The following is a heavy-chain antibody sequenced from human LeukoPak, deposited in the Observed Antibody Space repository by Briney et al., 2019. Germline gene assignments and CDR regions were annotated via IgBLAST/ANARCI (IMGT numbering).Heavy chain of an antibody. J-gene: IGHJ4*02. CDR2: SY. Sequence: SYDYADSVKGRFTISRDNSKNTLYLQMNSLRAEDTAVYYCAKSFSSSLVGALFDYWGQGTLVTVSS. D-gene: IGHD1-26*01. V-gene: IGHV3-23*01. CDR3: AKSFSSSLVGALFDY.